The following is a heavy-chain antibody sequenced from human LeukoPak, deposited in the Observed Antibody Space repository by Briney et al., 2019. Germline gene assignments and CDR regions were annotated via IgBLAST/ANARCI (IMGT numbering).Heavy chain of an antibody. CDR2: IYNSGST. J-gene: IGHJ4*02. V-gene: IGHV4-34*01. CDR1: GGSFSGSN. Sequence: PSETLSLTCAVYGGSFSGSNWSWIRQPPGKGLEWIGEIYNSGSTIYNPSLKSRVTISVDTSKNQFSLNLISVTAADTAVYCCVRAYDYWGQGTLVTVSS. CDR3: VRAYDY.